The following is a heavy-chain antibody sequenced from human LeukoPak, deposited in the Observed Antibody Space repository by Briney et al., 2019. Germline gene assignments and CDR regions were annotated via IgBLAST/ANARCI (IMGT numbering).Heavy chain of an antibody. Sequence: GGSLRLSCAASGFTFSSYGMHWVRQAPGKGLEWVAVISYDGSNKYYADSVKGRFTISRDNSKNTLYPQMNSLRAEDTAVYYCAKDWGGYSGYELFDYWGQGTLVTVSS. CDR3: AKDWGGYSGYELFDY. D-gene: IGHD5-12*01. J-gene: IGHJ4*02. CDR2: ISYDGSNK. V-gene: IGHV3-30*18. CDR1: GFTFSSYG.